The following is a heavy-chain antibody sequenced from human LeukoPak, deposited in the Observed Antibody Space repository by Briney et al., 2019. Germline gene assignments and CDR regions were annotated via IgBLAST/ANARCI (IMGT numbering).Heavy chain of an antibody. CDR1: GGSISSSSYY. CDR3: ARLLWFGESGDWFDP. CDR2: IYYSGST. Sequence: PETLSLTCTVSGGSISSSSYYWGWIRQPPGKGLEWIGSIYYSGSTYYNPSLKSRVTISVDTSKNQFSLKLSSVTAADTAVYYCARLLWFGESGDWFDPWGQGTLVTVSS. D-gene: IGHD3-10*01. V-gene: IGHV4-39*01. J-gene: IGHJ5*02.